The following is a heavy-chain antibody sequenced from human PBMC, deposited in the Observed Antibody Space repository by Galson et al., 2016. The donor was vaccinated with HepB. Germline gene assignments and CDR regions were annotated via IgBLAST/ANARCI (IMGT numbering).Heavy chain of an antibody. Sequence: SLRLSCAASGFIFSNHAMSWVRLAPGKGLEWVSTISGSGAYRHYANSVKGRFTISRDNSKNTLSLLMNSLRVDDAAIYYCAKEELHSPNKVLPTNTNWFDPWGQGTRVTVSS. CDR3: AKEELHSPNKVLPTNTNWFDP. J-gene: IGHJ5*02. CDR1: GFIFSNHA. CDR2: ISGSGAYR. D-gene: IGHD1-7*01. V-gene: IGHV3-23*01.